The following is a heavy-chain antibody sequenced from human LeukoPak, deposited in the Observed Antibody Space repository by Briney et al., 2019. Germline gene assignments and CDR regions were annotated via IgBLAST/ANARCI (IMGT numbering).Heavy chain of an antibody. CDR3: AGVVVGPNRWVYVMDV. D-gene: IGHD3/OR15-3a*01. CDR2: IYSGGST. CDR1: VFTVSSNY. V-gene: IGHV3-53*01. J-gene: IGHJ6*02. Sequence: GGSLRLSRAASVFTVSSNYMTWVRDAPGKGLEWVSVIYSGGSTYYADSVTGRCTISRDNSKNPRYLQINSLRAADTAVYFCAGVVVGPNRWVYVMDVWGQGTTVTVSS.